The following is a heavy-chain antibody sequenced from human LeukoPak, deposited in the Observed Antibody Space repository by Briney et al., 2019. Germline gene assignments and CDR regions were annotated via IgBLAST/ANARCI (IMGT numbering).Heavy chain of an antibody. CDR2: INHSGST. Sequence: SETLSLTCAVYGGSFSGYYWSWIRQPPGKGLEWIGEINHSGSTNYNPSLKSRVTISVDTSKNQFSLKLSSVTAADTAVYYCARGRTYGGDYAPSFDYWGQGTLVTVSS. CDR1: GGSFSGYY. V-gene: IGHV4-34*01. CDR3: ARGRTYGGDYAPSFDY. J-gene: IGHJ4*02. D-gene: IGHD4-17*01.